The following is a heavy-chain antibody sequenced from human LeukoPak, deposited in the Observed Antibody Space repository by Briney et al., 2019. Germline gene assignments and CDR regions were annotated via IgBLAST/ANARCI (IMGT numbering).Heavy chain of an antibody. D-gene: IGHD6-13*01. V-gene: IGHV3-48*01. CDR1: GFTFSSYS. CDR2: ISSSSTTI. CDR3: AKAFQRLDTSWYLSFDY. Sequence: GGSLRLSCAASGFTFSSYSMMWVRQAPGKGLEWVSYISSSSTTIHYADSVKGRFTISRDNAKNSVYLQMNGLRAEDTAVYYCAKAFQRLDTSWYLSFDYWGQGTLVTVSS. J-gene: IGHJ4*02.